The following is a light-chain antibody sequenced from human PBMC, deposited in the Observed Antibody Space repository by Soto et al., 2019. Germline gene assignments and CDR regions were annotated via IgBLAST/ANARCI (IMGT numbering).Light chain of an antibody. V-gene: IGKV1-9*01. CDR3: QQLNTYPWT. CDR2: AAS. CDR1: QGISSS. Sequence: IQLTQSPSSLSASVGDRVTITCRASQGISSSLAWYQQNPGKAPKLLIYAASTLQSGVPSRFSGSGSGIEFTLTISSLQPEDFATYYCQQLNTYPWTLGQGTKVEIK. J-gene: IGKJ1*01.